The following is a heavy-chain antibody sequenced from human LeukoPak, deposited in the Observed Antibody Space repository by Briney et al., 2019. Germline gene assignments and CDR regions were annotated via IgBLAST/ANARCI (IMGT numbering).Heavy chain of an antibody. CDR3: ARAIAAAGNY. CDR1: GFTFSTFS. Sequence: GGSLRLSCAGSGFTFSTFSMNWVRQAPGKRLEWVASISSSSGHIYYADSVRGRFTISRDNAKNSTYLQMNSLRVEDAAIYYCARAIAAAGNYWGQGTLATVSS. V-gene: IGHV3-21*01. CDR2: ISSSSGHI. J-gene: IGHJ4*02. D-gene: IGHD6-13*01.